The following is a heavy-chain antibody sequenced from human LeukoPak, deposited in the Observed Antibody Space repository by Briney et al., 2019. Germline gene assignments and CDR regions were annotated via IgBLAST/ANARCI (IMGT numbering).Heavy chain of an antibody. D-gene: IGHD3-22*01. J-gene: IGHJ4*02. CDR1: GFTFSSYG. V-gene: IGHV3-30*02. CDR3: AKDSYSNYYDSSGQTDY. CDR2: IRYDGSNK. Sequence: PGGSLRLSCAASGFTFSSYGMHWVRQAPGKGLEWVAFIRYDGSNKYYADSVKGRFTISRDNSKNTLYLQMNSLRAEDTAVYYCAKDSYSNYYDSSGQTDYWGQGTLVTVSS.